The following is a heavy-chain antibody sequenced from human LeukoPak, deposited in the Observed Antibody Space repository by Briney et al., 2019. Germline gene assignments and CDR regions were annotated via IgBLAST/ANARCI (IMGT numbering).Heavy chain of an antibody. D-gene: IGHD4-17*01. V-gene: IGHV3-30*04. CDR3: ARGRSTVTTGRFDY. CDR2: IWYDGSKT. J-gene: IGHJ4*02. CDR1: GFTFSSYD. Sequence: GGSLRLSCAASGFTFSSYDMHWVRQAPGKGLEWVAVIWYDGSKTYYADSVKGRLTISRDNSKDTLFLQMNSLRAEDTAVYYCARGRSTVTTGRFDYWGQGTLATVSS.